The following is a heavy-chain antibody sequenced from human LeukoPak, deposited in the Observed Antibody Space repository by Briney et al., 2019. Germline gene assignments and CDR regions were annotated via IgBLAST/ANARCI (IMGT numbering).Heavy chain of an antibody. D-gene: IGHD3-10*01. CDR2: VRSDGSIE. J-gene: IGHJ4*02. CDR1: GFSFSSYG. CDR3: AKDLGTLISGTYYYYFDY. V-gene: IGHV3-30*02. Sequence: PGGSLSLSCAASGFSFSSYGMHWVRQAPGKGLEWVAFVRSDGSIEYYADSVKGRFTISRDNSKNTLYLQMNSLRAEDSAVYYCAKDLGTLISGTYYYYFDYWGQGTLVTVSS.